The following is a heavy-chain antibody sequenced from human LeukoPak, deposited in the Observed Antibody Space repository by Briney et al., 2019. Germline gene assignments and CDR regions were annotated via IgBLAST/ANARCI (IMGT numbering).Heavy chain of an antibody. D-gene: IGHD3-16*01. CDR2: ISGSGGST. CDR3: AKAQYGGNVWGSGSYLSY. V-gene: IGHV3-23*01. J-gene: IGHJ4*02. Sequence: PGGSLRLSCAASGFMFDDYAMHWVRQAPGKGLEWVSVISGSGGSTNYADSVKGRFTISRDNSKNTLYLQMNSLRAEDTAVYYCAKAQYGGNVWGSGSYLSYWGQGTLVTVSS. CDR1: GFMFDDYA.